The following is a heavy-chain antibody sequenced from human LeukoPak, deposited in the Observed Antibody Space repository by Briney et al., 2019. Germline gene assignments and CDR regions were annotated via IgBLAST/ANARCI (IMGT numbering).Heavy chain of an antibody. D-gene: IGHD2-2*01. CDR2: ISGSGGST. V-gene: IGHV3-23*01. CDR3: ARDPRYCSSTSCPDY. J-gene: IGHJ4*02. Sequence: GGSLRLSCAASGFTFSSYAVSWVRQAPGKGLEWVSAISGSGGSTYYADSVKGRFTISRDNSKNTLYLQMDSLRAEDTAVYYCARDPRYCSSTSCPDYWGQGTLVTVSS. CDR1: GFTFSSYA.